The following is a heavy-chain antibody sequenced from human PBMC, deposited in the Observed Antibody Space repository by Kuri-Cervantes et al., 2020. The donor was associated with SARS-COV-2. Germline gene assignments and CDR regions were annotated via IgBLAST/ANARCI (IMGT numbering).Heavy chain of an antibody. J-gene: IGHJ4*02. V-gene: IGHV1-3*01. CDR2: INAGNGNT. CDR1: GGTFSSYA. Sequence: ASVKVSCKASGGTFSSYAISWVRQDPGQRLEWMGWINAGNGNTKYSQKFQGRVTITRDTSASTAYMELSSLRSEDTAVYYCARGKKGNFDYWGQGTLVTVSS. CDR3: ARGKKGNFDY. D-gene: IGHD3-10*01.